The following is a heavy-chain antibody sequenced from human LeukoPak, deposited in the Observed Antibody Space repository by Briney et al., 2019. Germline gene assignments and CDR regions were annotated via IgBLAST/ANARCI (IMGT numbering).Heavy chain of an antibody. V-gene: IGHV3-7*01. J-gene: IGHJ6*03. CDR2: IKQDGSEK. D-gene: IGHD2-2*02. CDR1: GFTFSSYW. CDR3: ARDRGRLEYLEDYMDV. Sequence: GGSLRLSCAASGFTFSSYWMSWVRQAPGKGLEWVANIKQDGSEKYYVDSVKGQFTISRDNAKNALYLQMNSLRAEDTAVYYCARDRGRLEYLEDYMDVWGKGTTVTVSS.